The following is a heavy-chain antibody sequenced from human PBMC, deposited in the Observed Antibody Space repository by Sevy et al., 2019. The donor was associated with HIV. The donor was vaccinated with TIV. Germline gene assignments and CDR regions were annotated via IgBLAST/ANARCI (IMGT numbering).Heavy chain of an antibody. J-gene: IGHJ5*02. CDR3: ARHDWANAPKRYCTGISCYPFDP. V-gene: IGHV4-39*01. D-gene: IGHD2-2*01. CDR2: FHYSGST. CDR1: SGSISSGSYY. Sequence: SETLSLICTVSSGSISSGSYYWGWIRQPPGKGLEWIGSFHYSGSTYYNPSLRSRVTISADTSKSQLSLKLRSVTAADPAMYYCARHDWANAPKRYCTGISCYPFDPWGQGTPVTVSS.